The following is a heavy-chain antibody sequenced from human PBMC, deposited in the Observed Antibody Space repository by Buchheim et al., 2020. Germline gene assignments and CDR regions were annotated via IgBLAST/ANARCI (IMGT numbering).Heavy chain of an antibody. CDR2: ISSSSRYT. CDR3: ARVSYMGSWADHDY. V-gene: IGHV3-21*01. CDR1: GFTFSSYS. D-gene: IGHD3-10*01. Sequence: EVQLVESGGGLVKPGGSLRLSCAASGFTFSSYSMNWVRQAPGKGLEWVSSISSSSRYTYYADSVKGRFTISRDKAKNTLYLQMNSLRAEDTAVYYCARVSYMGSWADHDYWGQGTL. J-gene: IGHJ4*02.